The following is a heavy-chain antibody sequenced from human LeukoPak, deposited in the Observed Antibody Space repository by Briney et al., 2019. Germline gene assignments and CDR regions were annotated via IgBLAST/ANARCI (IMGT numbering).Heavy chain of an antibody. Sequence: PGGSLRLSCAASGFTFSSYSMNWVRQAPGKGLEWVSSISSSSSYIYYADSVKGRFTISRDNAKNSLYLQMNSLRAEDTAVYYCARVGSSGYSYGDYWGQGTLVTVSS. CDR2: ISSSSSYI. D-gene: IGHD5-18*01. V-gene: IGHV3-21*01. J-gene: IGHJ4*02. CDR3: ARVGSSGYSYGDY. CDR1: GFTFSSYS.